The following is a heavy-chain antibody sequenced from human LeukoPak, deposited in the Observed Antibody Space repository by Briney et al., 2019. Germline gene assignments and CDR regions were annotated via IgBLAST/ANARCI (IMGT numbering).Heavy chain of an antibody. CDR2: IKQDGSEK. J-gene: IGHJ5*02. D-gene: IGHD3-9*01. CDR3: ARADCSASTCYLRRSWFDP. Sequence: GGSLRLSCAASGFTFSNYWMTWVRQAPGKGLEWVANIKQDGSEKYYVDSVKGRFTISRDNAKNSLYLQMNSLRAEDTAVYYCARADCSASTCYLRRSWFDPWGQGILVTVSS. V-gene: IGHV3-7*04. CDR1: GFTFSNYW.